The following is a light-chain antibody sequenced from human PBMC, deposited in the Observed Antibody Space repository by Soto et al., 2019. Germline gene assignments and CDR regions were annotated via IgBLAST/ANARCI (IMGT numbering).Light chain of an antibody. CDR1: QSVSSAY. V-gene: IGKV3-20*01. CDR2: AAS. J-gene: IGKJ1*01. CDR3: QQYGSSSTWT. Sequence: EIVLTQSPGTLSLSPGERATLSCRASQSVSSAYLAWYQHKPGQPPTLLIYAASSRVTGIPDRFSGSGSGTDDTLTISRLEPEDFAVYYCQQYGSSSTWTFGQGTKVEIK.